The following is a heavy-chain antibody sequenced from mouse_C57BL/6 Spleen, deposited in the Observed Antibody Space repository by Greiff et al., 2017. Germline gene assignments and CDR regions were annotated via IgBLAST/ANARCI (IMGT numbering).Heavy chain of an antibody. Sequence: EVKLVESGEGLVKPGGSLKLSCAASGFTFSSYAMSWVRQTPEKRLEWVAYISSGGDYIYYADTVKGRFTISRDNARNTLYLQMSSLKSEDTAMYYCTRVGIYDYDGAWYFDVWGTGTTVTVSS. CDR3: TRVGIYDYDGAWYFDV. V-gene: IGHV5-9-1*02. J-gene: IGHJ1*03. D-gene: IGHD2-4*01. CDR2: ISSGGDYI. CDR1: GFTFSSYA.